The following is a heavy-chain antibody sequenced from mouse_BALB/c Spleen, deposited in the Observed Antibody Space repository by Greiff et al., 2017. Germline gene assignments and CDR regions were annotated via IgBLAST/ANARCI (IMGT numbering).Heavy chain of an antibody. V-gene: IGHV5-9-3*01. Sequence: EVKVVESGGGLVKPGGSLKLSCAASGFTFSSYAMSWVRQTPEKRLEWVATISSGGSYTYYPDSVKGRFTISRDNAKNTLYLQMSSLRSEDTAMYYCARLVTTVVGGYFDVWGAGTTVTVSS. CDR1: GFTFSSYA. CDR2: ISSGGSYT. CDR3: ARLVTTVVGGYFDV. D-gene: IGHD1-1*01. J-gene: IGHJ1*01.